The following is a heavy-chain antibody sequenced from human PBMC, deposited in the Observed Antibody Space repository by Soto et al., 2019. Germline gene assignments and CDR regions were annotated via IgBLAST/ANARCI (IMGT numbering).Heavy chain of an antibody. CDR2: ISGSGGST. CDR3: AKGSSSTVWFGELLYNLDY. J-gene: IGHJ4*02. V-gene: IGHV3-23*01. CDR1: GFTFSSYA. Sequence: GESLKISCAASGFTFSSYAMSWVRQAPGKGLEWVSAISGSGGSTYYADSVKGRFTISRDNSKNTLYLQMNSLRAEDTAVYYCAKGSSSTVWFGELLYNLDYWGQGTLVTVSS. D-gene: IGHD3-10*01.